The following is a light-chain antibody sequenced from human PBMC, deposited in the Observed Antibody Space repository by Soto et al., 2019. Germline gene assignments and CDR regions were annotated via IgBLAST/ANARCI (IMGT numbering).Light chain of an antibody. Sequence: QSVLTQPPTASGTPGQRVTIFCSGSSFNIGTNNVNWYQQLPGTAPNLLVHSNTERPSLVPDRFSGSTSGTSASLAISGLQSEDDAYYYCAACDDSLNSYVFGIGTKVTVL. V-gene: IGLV1-44*01. CDR1: SFNIGTNN. CDR3: AACDDSLNSYV. J-gene: IGLJ1*01. CDR2: SNT.